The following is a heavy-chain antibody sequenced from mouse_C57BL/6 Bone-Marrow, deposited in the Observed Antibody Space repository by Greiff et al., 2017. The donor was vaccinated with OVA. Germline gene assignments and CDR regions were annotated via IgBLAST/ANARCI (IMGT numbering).Heavy chain of an antibody. V-gene: IGHV1-78*01. CDR2: IYPRDGSS. CDR1: GYTFSDHT. J-gene: IGHJ2*01. D-gene: IGHD1-1*01. CDR3: ARSNVSRGNYCDY. Sequence: VQLQQSDAELVKPGASVKISCKVSGYTFSDHTIPWMKQRPEQGLEWIGYIYPRDGSSKYTDKFKGKATLTADKSSSTAYMQLNSLTSEDSAVYFCARSNVSRGNYCDYWGQGTTLTVSS.